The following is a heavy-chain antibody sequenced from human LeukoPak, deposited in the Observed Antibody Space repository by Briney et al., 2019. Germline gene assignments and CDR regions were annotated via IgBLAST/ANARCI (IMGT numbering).Heavy chain of an antibody. J-gene: IGHJ4*02. CDR3: ARSGVATCHY. D-gene: IGHD3-10*01. V-gene: IGHV3-23*01. CDR2: INPDGGS. CDR1: GFTFSDYA. Sequence: GGSLRLSCQASGFTFSDYAMSWVRQAPGKGLEWVLSINPDGGSFFADSVKGRFTISRDDSRSVVYLQMNTLSAEGTAVYYCARSGVATCHYWGQGILVAVSS.